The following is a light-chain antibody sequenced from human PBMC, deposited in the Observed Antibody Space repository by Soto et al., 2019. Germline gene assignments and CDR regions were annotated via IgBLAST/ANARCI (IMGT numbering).Light chain of an antibody. Sequence: EIVLTHSPGALSLSPVERATLSCRASQSVSSSYLAWYQQKPGQAPRLLIYGASSRATGIPDRFSGSGSGTDFTLTISRLEPEDFAVYYCQQYGSSPRTFGPGTKVDIK. CDR1: QSVSSSY. V-gene: IGKV3-20*01. J-gene: IGKJ3*01. CDR2: GAS. CDR3: QQYGSSPRT.